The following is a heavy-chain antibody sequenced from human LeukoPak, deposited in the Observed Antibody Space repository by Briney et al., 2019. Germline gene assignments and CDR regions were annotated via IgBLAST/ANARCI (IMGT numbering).Heavy chain of an antibody. CDR1: GGSINAYY. D-gene: IGHD2-15*01. Sequence: SETLSLTCTVSGGSINAYYWSWIRQPPGKGLEWIGEINHSGSTNYNPSLKSRVTISVDTSKNQFSLKLSSVTAADTAVYYCARVDIVVVVAATKAGTYYFDYWGQGTLVTVSS. J-gene: IGHJ4*02. CDR2: INHSGST. V-gene: IGHV4-34*01. CDR3: ARVDIVVVVAATKAGTYYFDY.